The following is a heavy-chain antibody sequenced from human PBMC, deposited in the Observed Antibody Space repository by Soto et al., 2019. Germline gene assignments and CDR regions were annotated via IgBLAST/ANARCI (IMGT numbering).Heavy chain of an antibody. Sequence: VGSLSLSCAASGFTFSSYSMSWVRQAPGKGLEWVSAISGSGGSTYYADSVKGRFTNSRDNSKNTLYLRMNSLRAEDTGVYYCAKEKSVVAVAATDYWGQGNLVTVSS. V-gene: IGHV3-23*01. J-gene: IGHJ4*02. CDR1: GFTFSSYS. D-gene: IGHD2-15*01. CDR2: ISGSGGST. CDR3: AKEKSVVAVAATDY.